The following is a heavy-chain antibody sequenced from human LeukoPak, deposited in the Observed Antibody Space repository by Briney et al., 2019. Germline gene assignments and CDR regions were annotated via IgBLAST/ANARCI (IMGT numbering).Heavy chain of an antibody. J-gene: IGHJ4*02. CDR1: GFTYANYA. V-gene: IGHV3-9*01. D-gene: IGHD6-19*01. Sequence: PGRSLRLSCAASGFTYANYAMHWVGQAPGKGVEWRSIISWNSGCIGYADSVKGRFTISRDNAKKSLDLQMNSLRGEDTASYYCAKVGGTYSSGYFFDYWGQGTLVTVSS. CDR2: ISWNSGCI. CDR3: AKVGGTYSSGYFFDY.